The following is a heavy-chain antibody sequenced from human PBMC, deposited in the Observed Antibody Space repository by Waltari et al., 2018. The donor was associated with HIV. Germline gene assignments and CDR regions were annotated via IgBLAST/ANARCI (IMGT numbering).Heavy chain of an antibody. CDR1: GYNFIAYY. J-gene: IGHJ6*04. V-gene: IGHV1-2*06. D-gene: IGHD2-2*01. CDR2: INPNESGT. CDR3: ARVALPAAIHYGLDA. Sequence: QVQLVQSGAEMKKPGASVKVSCKASGYNFIAYYIHWVRQAPGLGLEWIGRINPNESGTSYPQNLQGRVTMARVTSTNAVYMELIRLRPDDTAVYYSARVALPAAIHYGLDAWGEGTTVTVSS.